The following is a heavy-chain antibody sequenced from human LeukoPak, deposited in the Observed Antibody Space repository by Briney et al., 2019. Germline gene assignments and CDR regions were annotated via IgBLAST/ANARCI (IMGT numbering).Heavy chain of an antibody. V-gene: IGHV5-51*01. Sequence: GASLKISCKGSGYSFTSYWIGWVRQMPGKGLEWMGVIYPGDSDTRYSPSFQGQVTISADKSISTGYLQWSRLKASDTAMYYCARHVPISGGWGLFDCWGQGTLVTVSS. D-gene: IGHD6-19*01. CDR1: GYSFTSYW. CDR2: IYPGDSDT. J-gene: IGHJ4*02. CDR3: ARHVPISGGWGLFDC.